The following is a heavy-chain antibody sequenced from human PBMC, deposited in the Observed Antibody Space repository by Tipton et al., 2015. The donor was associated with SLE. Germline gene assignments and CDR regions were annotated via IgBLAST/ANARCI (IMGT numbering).Heavy chain of an antibody. CDR1: GGSISSYY. J-gene: IGHJ1*01. V-gene: IGHV4-59*12. CDR2: IYYSGGT. CDR3: ASPGSSAPGPYFQH. D-gene: IGHD6-25*01. Sequence: TLSLTCTVSGGSISSYYWSWIRQPPGKGLEWIGYIYYSGGTNYNPSLKSRVTISVDTSKNQFSLKLSSVTAADTAVYYCASPGSSAPGPYFQHWGQGTLVTVSS.